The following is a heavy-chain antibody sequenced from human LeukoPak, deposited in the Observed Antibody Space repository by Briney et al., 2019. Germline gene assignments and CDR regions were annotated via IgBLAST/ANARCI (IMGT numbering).Heavy chain of an antibody. CDR2: ISSSSSYI. Sequence: PGGSLRLSCAASGFTFSSYSMNWVRQAPGKGLEWVSSISSSSSYIYYADSVKGRFTISRDNSKNTLYLQMNSLRAEDTAVYYCARETAAGPLHFDPWGQGTLVTVSS. V-gene: IGHV3-21*01. D-gene: IGHD6-13*01. J-gene: IGHJ5*02. CDR3: ARETAAGPLHFDP. CDR1: GFTFSSYS.